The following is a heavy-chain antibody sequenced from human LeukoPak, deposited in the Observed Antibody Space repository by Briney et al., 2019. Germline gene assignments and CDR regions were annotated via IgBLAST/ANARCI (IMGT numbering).Heavy chain of an antibody. CDR1: GFTFSNAW. V-gene: IGHV3-15*01. CDR2: IKSKTDGGTT. Sequence: GGSLRLSCVASGFTFSNAWMNWVRQAPGKGLEWVGRIKSKTDGGTTDYAAPVKGRITISRDDSTNTLHLQMNSLKTEDTAVYYCTTEAYCSGGSCSGFDYWGQGTLVTVSS. D-gene: IGHD2-15*01. CDR3: TTEAYCSGGSCSGFDY. J-gene: IGHJ4*02.